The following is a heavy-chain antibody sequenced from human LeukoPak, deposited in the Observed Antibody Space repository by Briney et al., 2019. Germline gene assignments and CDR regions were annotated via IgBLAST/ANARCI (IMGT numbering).Heavy chain of an antibody. CDR2: ISSDGDDK. Sequence: GGSLRLSCAASGFTFSSYGMHWVRQAPGKGLEWVALISSDGDDKLYGDSVKGRFTISRDDSKSTLYLQMNSLRAEDTAVYYCTTKVIRGNSGDDYDDWGQGTLVTVSS. CDR3: TTKVIRGNSGDDYDD. D-gene: IGHD5-12*01. J-gene: IGHJ4*02. CDR1: GFTFSSYG. V-gene: IGHV3-30*03.